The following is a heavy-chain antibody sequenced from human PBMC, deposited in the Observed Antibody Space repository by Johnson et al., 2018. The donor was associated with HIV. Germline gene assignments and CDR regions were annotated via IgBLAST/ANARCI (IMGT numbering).Heavy chain of an antibody. CDR2: ISYDGSNT. CDR1: GFTFKSYS. Sequence: QVQLVESGGGVVQPGRSLRLSCAASGFTFKSYSMHWVRQAPGKGLEWMAVISYDGSNTFYADSLKGRFSNSRDNSNNTLYLQMNSLRPEDTAVYYCARDLHYYGRDDAFDVWGQGTMVTVSS. J-gene: IGHJ3*01. CDR3: ARDLHYYGRDDAFDV. D-gene: IGHD3-10*01. V-gene: IGHV3-30*03.